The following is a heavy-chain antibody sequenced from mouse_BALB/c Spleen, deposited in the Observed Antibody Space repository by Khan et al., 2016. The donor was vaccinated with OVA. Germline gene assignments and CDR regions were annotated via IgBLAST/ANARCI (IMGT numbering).Heavy chain of an antibody. Sequence: QVQLKESGAELARPGASVKLSCKASGYTFTDYYINWVKLRTGQGLEWIGEISPGSGDTYYNERFKGKATLTADKSSSTAYMQLSILTSEASAVYVCARRNYFGYTFAYWGQGTLVTVSA. V-gene: IGHV1-77*01. CDR3: ARRNYFGYTFAY. J-gene: IGHJ3*01. CDR2: ISPGSGDT. D-gene: IGHD1-2*01. CDR1: GYTFTDYY.